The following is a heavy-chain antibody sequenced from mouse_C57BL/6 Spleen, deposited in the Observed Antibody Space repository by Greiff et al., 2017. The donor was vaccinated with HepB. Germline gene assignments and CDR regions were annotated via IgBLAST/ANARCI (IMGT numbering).Heavy chain of an antibody. CDR1: GYSITSGYG. V-gene: IGHV3-2*02. J-gene: IGHJ2*01. CDR2: ISYSGST. CDR3: ARTARIKY. Sequence: EVQLQESGPGLVKPSQSLSLTCTVTGYSITSGYGWNWIRQFPGNKLEWMGYISYSGSTNYNPTLKSRISITRDKSTNQFFLQLNPVTTEDTATYYCARTARIKYWVQGTTLTVSS. D-gene: IGHD1-2*01.